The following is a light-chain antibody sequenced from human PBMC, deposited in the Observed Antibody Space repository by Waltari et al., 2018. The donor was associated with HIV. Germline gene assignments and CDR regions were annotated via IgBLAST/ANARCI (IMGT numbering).Light chain of an antibody. CDR2: DAS. V-gene: IGKV3-11*01. CDR1: QSVSSY. CDR3: QHRNHWPPEYT. J-gene: IGKJ2*01. Sequence: EIVLTQSPATLSLSPGERATLSCRASQSVSSYLAWYQQKPGQSPRLLIYDASNRATGIQARFSGSGSGTDFTRTIRSLEPEDFAVYDCQHRNHWPPEYTFGQGTKLEIK.